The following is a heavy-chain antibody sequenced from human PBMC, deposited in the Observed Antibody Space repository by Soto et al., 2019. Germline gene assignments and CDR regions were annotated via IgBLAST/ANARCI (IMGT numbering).Heavy chain of an antibody. D-gene: IGHD7-27*01. J-gene: IGHJ5*02. Sequence: VASVKVSCKASGGTFSSYAISWVRQAPGQGLEWMGGIIPIFGTANYAQKFQGRVTITADESTSTAYMELSSLRSEDTAVYYCARDLTNWFDPWGQGTLVTVSS. CDR1: GGTFSSYA. CDR2: IIPIFGTA. CDR3: ARDLTNWFDP. V-gene: IGHV1-69*13.